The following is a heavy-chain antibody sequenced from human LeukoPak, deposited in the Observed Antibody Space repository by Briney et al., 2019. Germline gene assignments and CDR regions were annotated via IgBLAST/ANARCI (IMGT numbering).Heavy chain of an antibody. Sequence: GGSLRLSCAASGFTVSSNYMSWVRQAPGKGLEWVSVIYSGGSTYYADSVKGRFTISRDNSKNTLYLQMNSLRAEDTAVYYCARGSPVYDFWSGYPDLDSHSDYWGQGTLVTVSS. V-gene: IGHV3-53*05. CDR3: ARGSPVYDFWSGYPDLDSHSDY. J-gene: IGHJ4*02. CDR1: GFTVSSNY. CDR2: IYSGGST. D-gene: IGHD3-3*01.